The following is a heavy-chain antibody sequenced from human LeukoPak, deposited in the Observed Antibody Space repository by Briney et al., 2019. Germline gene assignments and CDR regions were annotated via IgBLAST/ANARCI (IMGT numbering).Heavy chain of an antibody. J-gene: IGHJ4*02. V-gene: IGHV3-33*01. CDR2: IWYDGSKK. CDR3: ARVYSSGWADFDY. Sequence: GVSLRLSCAASGFIFSNYGMHCVRQAPGKGLEWVAVIWYDGSKKYYADSVKGRFTISRDDSKNTLYLQMNSLRAEDTAVYYCARVYSSGWADFDYWGQGTLVTVSS. CDR1: GFIFSNYG. D-gene: IGHD6-19*01.